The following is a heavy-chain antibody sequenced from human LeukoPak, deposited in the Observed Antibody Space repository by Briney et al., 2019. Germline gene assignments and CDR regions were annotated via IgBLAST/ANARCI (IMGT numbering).Heavy chain of an antibody. Sequence: ASVTVSCKASGYTFTSYDINWVRQATGQGLEWMGWMNPNSGNTGYAQKFQGRVTMTRNTSISTAYMELSSLRSEDTAVYYCARGRNYYGSGSGEPVDYWGQGTLVTVSS. CDR2: MNPNSGNT. V-gene: IGHV1-8*01. J-gene: IGHJ4*02. CDR3: ARGRNYYGSGSGEPVDY. CDR1: GYTFTSYD. D-gene: IGHD3-10*01.